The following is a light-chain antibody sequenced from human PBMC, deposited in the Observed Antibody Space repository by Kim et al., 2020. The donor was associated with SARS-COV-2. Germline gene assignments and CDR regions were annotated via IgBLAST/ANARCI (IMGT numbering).Light chain of an antibody. CDR2: GAS. Sequence: SPGERATLSCRASQSVSSNLAWYQQKPGQAPRHLIYGASTRATGIPARFSGSGSGTEFTLTISSLQSEDFAVYYCQQYNNWPQRTFGQGTKVDIK. CDR1: QSVSSN. V-gene: IGKV3-15*01. J-gene: IGKJ1*01. CDR3: QQYNNWPQRT.